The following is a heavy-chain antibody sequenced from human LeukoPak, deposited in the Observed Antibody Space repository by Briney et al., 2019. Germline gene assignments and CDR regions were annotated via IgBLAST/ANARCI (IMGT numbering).Heavy chain of an antibody. D-gene: IGHD4-23*01. CDR2: INPNSGGT. CDR1: GYTFTGYY. J-gene: IGHJ6*03. Sequence: ASVKVSCKASGYTFTGYYMHWVRQAPGQGLEWMGWINPNSGGTNYAQKFQGRVTMTRDTSISTAYMELSRLRSDDTAVYYCAGYGGNPGYYYYMDVWGKGTTVTISS. V-gene: IGHV1-2*02. CDR3: AGYGGNPGYYYYMDV.